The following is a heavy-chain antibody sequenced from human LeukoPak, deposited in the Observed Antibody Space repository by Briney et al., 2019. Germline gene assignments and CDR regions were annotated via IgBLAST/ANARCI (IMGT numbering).Heavy chain of an antibody. J-gene: IGHJ3*02. Sequence: GGSLRLSCAASGFTFSSYAMHWVRQAQGKGLEYFSAISSNGGTTYYANSVKGRFIISRDNSKNTLCLQMGSLRAEDMAVYYCARYSASRAFDIWGQGTMVTVSS. V-gene: IGHV3-64*01. CDR2: ISSNGGTT. CDR3: ARYSASRAFDI. CDR1: GFTFSSYA. D-gene: IGHD4-11*01.